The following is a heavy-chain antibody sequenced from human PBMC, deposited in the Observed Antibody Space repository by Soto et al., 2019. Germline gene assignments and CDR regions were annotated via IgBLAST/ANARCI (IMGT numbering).Heavy chain of an antibody. J-gene: IGHJ5*02. V-gene: IGHV3-33*08. CDR1: GFTFSNYA. CDR3: ARGIAAAGLRLFDP. D-gene: IGHD6-13*01. Sequence: PGGSLRLSCAASGFTFSNYALHWVRQAPGKGLEWVAVIRDSGSTKYYADSVKGRFTISRDNSKNTLYLQMNSLRAEDTAVYYCARGIAAAGLRLFDPWGQGTLVTVSS. CDR2: IRDSGSTK.